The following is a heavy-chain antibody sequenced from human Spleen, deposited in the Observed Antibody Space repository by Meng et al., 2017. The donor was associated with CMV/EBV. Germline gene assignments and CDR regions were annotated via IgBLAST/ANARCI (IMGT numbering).Heavy chain of an antibody. J-gene: IGHJ4*02. D-gene: IGHD6-13*01. CDR2: IYYSGST. CDR3: ARAAIADTFDY. Sequence: QVQLQESGPGLVKPSQPLALTCTVSGGSISSVDYYWSWIRQPPGKGLEWIGYIYYSGSTYYNPSLKSRVTISVDTSKNQFSLKLSSVTAADTAVYYCARAAIADTFDYWGQGTLVTVSS. CDR1: GGSISSVDYY. V-gene: IGHV4-30-4*08.